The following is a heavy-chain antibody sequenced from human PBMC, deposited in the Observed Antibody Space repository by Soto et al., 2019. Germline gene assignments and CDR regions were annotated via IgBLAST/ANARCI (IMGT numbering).Heavy chain of an antibody. D-gene: IGHD2-2*01. CDR3: ARDERLGYCSSTSCSDYYYGMDV. CDR1: GGSISSGGYY. Sequence: PSETLSLTCTVSGGSISSGGYYWSWIRQHPGKGLEWIGYIYYSGSTYYNPSLKSRVTISVDTSKNQFSLKLSSVTAADTAVYYCARDERLGYCSSTSCSDYYYGMDVWGQGTTVTVSS. V-gene: IGHV4-31*03. CDR2: IYYSGST. J-gene: IGHJ6*02.